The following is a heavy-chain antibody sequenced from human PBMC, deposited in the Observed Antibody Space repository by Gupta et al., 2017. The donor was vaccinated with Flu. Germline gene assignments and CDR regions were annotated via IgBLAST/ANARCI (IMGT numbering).Heavy chain of an antibody. CDR1: GVTFRSYV. Sequence: QVQLVQSGAEVKKPGSSVKVSCKASGVTFRSYVINWVRQAPGQGLEWMGGIIPVFGPTNYAQKFKGRVTITADESTRTAYLELSSLGSEDTAVYYWARKGGGHCSGGTCYSFDYWGQGTLVIVSS. CDR2: IIPVFGPT. J-gene: IGHJ4*02. V-gene: IGHV1-69*01. D-gene: IGHD2-15*01. CDR3: ARKGGGHCSGGTCYSFDY.